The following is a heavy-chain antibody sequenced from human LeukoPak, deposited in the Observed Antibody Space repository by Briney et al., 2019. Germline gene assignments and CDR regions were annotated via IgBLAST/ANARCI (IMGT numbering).Heavy chain of an antibody. D-gene: IGHD2-2*01. CDR3: ARGLPAARAGWFVP. CDR1: VGSISSSSYY. J-gene: IGHJ5*02. Sequence: SETLSLTCTVSVGSISSSSYYWGWIRQPPGKGLGWIGRIYYSGSAYYKPYLMSRVTISVDTSKNQFSLKLSSVTAADTAVYYCARGLPAARAGWFVPCGQGTLVTVSS. V-gene: IGHV4-39*07. CDR2: IYYSGSA.